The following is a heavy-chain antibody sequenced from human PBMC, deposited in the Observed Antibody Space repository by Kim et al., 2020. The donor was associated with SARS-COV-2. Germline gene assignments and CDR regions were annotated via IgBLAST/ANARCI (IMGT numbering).Heavy chain of an antibody. D-gene: IGHD2-2*01. CDR3: AKVQGYCSSTSCSAYDY. Sequence: GGSLRLSCAASGFTFSSYAMSWVRQAPGKGREWVSAISGSGGSTYYADSVKGRFTISRDNSKNTLYLQMNSLRAEDTAVYYCAKVQGYCSSTSCSAYDYWGQGTLVTVSS. V-gene: IGHV3-23*01. J-gene: IGHJ4*02. CDR2: ISGSGGST. CDR1: GFTFSSYA.